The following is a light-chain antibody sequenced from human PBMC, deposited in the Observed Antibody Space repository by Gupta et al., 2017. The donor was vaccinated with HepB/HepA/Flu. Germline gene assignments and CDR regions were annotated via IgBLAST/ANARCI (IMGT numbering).Light chain of an antibody. CDR1: HSIGSS. CDR3: QQRSNLPWT. J-gene: IGKJ1*01. V-gene: IGKV6D-21*02. CDR2: YAS. Sequence: EIVLTQSPAFQSVTPKEKVTITCRASHSIGSSLHWYQQKPDQTPKLLIKYASQHSSGVPSRFSGSGSGTDFTLTINSLEAEDAAVYYCQQRSNLPWTFGQGTKVEIK.